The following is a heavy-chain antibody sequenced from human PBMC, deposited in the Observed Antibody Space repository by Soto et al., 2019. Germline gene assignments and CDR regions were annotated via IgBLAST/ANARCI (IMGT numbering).Heavy chain of an antibody. CDR3: AKDIVRYTYGACDY. J-gene: IGHJ4*02. CDR2: ISYDGSNK. V-gene: IGHV3-30*18. Sequence: QVQLVESGGAVVQPGKSLRLSCAASGFTFNTYGMYWVRQAPGKGLGWGSAISYDGSNKYHADSVKGRFTISRDNSKNTLYLQMNSLRVEDTAVYYCAKDIVRYTYGACDYWGQGALVTVSS. CDR1: GFTFNTYG. D-gene: IGHD5-18*01.